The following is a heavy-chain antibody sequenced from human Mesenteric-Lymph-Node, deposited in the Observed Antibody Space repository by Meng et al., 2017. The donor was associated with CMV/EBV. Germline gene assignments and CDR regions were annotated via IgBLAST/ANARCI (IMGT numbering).Heavy chain of an antibody. D-gene: IGHD2-15*01. V-gene: IGHV4-59*12. CDR3: ARESFVVVVAAIPDAFDI. CDR1: GGSFSDYY. Sequence: SETLSLTCTVSGGSFSDYYWTWIRQPPGKGLEWIGYVYSSGSTNYNPALKSRVTMSVDTSNKQFSLKLSSVTAADTAVYYCARESFVVVVAAIPDAFDIWGQGTMVTVSS. CDR2: VYSSGST. J-gene: IGHJ3*02.